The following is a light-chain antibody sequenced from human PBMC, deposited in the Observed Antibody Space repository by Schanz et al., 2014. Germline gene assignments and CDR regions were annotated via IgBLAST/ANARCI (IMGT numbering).Light chain of an antibody. CDR1: QSIRSW. CDR3: LQHYGNPT. Sequence: DIQMTQSPSTLSASVGDRVTITCRASQSIRSWLAWYQQKPGKAPNLLIYKASSLESGVPSRFSGSGSGTEFTLTISSLQADDVAVYYCLQHYGNPTFGGGTKVDVK. CDR2: KAS. V-gene: IGKV1-5*03. J-gene: IGKJ4*01.